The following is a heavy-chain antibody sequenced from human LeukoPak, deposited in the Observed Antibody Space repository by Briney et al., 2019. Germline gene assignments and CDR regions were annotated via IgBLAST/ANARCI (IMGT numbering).Heavy chain of an antibody. CDR2: ISSSGSTI. J-gene: IGHJ6*02. Sequence: GGSLSFTCAASGFTFSSYQMNWDRQAPGKGLEWVSCISSSGSTIYYADSAKGRFTISRDKAKNSLYLQMNSLRAEDTAVYYCARDRRVGARATEDGMDVWGHGDTFSVSS. CDR3: ARDRRVGARATEDGMDV. V-gene: IGHV3-48*03. CDR1: GFTFSSYQ. D-gene: IGHD1-26*01.